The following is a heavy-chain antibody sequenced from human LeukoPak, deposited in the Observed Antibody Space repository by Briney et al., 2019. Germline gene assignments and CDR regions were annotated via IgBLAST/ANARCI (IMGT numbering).Heavy chain of an antibody. CDR3: AKDHTYYDFWSGYSAFYYFDY. Sequence: GGSLRLSCAASGFTFSSYSMNWVRQAPGKGLEWVSAISGSGGSTYYADSVKGRFTISRDNSKNTLYLQMNSLRAEDTAVYYCAKDHTYYDFWSGYSAFYYFDYWGQGTLVTVSS. J-gene: IGHJ4*02. D-gene: IGHD3-3*01. V-gene: IGHV3-23*01. CDR2: ISGSGGST. CDR1: GFTFSSYS.